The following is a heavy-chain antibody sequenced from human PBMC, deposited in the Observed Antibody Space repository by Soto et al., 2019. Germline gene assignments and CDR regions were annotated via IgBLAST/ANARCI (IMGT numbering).Heavy chain of an antibody. CDR2: TYYRSKWYN. J-gene: IGHJ5*02. D-gene: IGHD6-13*01. CDR3: ARDQTIAAAGTNWFDP. V-gene: IGHV6-1*01. Sequence: PSQTLSLTCAISGDSVSSNSAAWNWIRQSPSRGLEWLGRTYYRSKWYNDYAVSVKSRITINPDTSKNQFSLQLNSVTPEDTAVYYCARDQTIAAAGTNWFDPWGQGTLVTVSS. CDR1: GDSVSSNSAA.